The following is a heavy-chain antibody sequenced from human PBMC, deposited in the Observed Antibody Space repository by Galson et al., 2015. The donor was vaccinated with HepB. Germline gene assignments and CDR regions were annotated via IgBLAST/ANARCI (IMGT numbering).Heavy chain of an antibody. Sequence: SVKVSCKASGYTFTSYTIHWVRQAPGQRLQWMGWINAGNGNTKYSQKFQGRVTFIRDISASTAYMELSSLRSEDTAVYYCARMQVNTYVTVTVTRGFYFDYWGQGTLVTVSS. V-gene: IGHV1-3*01. CDR2: INAGNGNT. CDR1: GYTFTSYT. CDR3: ARMQVNTYVTVTVTRGFYFDY. D-gene: IGHD2-21*02. J-gene: IGHJ4*02.